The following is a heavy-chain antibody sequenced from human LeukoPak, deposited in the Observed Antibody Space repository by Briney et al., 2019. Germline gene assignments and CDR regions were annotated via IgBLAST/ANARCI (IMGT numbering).Heavy chain of an antibody. Sequence: GGSLTLSCVGSGFTFSDAWMSWVRQPPGKGLEWVGRIKSKSDGGTIDYAAPVKGRVTISRDDSRNTLYLQMNGLKTEDTAVYYCTTRRQDGWWGQGTLVTVS. J-gene: IGHJ4*02. CDR2: IKSKSDGGTI. CDR1: GFTFSDAW. CDR3: TTRRQDGW. D-gene: IGHD2-15*01. V-gene: IGHV3-15*01.